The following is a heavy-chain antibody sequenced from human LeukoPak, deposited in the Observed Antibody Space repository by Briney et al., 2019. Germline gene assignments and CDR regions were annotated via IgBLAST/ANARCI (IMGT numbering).Heavy chain of an antibody. Sequence: GGSLRLSCAASGFTFSSYSMNWVRQAPRKGLEWVSSISSTSIYMYYADSVKGRFTISRDNAKNSLYLQMNSLRAEDTSVYYCARDSVRNYFDYWGQGTLVTVSS. CDR3: ARDSVRNYFDY. CDR1: GFTFSSYS. D-gene: IGHD5/OR15-5a*01. J-gene: IGHJ4*02. CDR2: ISSTSIYM. V-gene: IGHV3-21*01.